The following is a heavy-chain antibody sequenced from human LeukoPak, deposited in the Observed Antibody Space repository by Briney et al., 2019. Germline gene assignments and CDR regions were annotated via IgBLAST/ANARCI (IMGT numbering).Heavy chain of an antibody. J-gene: IGHJ5*02. CDR1: GFTFSSYW. CDR3: AREATTVVVAVFNWFDP. CDR2: IKQDGSEK. D-gene: IGHD2-15*01. Sequence: PGGSLRLSCAASGFTFSSYWMSWVRQAPGKGLEWVANIKQDGSEKYYVDSVKGRFTISRDNAKNSLYLQMNSLRAEDTAVYYCAREATTVVVAVFNWFDPWGQGTLVTVSS. V-gene: IGHV3-7*01.